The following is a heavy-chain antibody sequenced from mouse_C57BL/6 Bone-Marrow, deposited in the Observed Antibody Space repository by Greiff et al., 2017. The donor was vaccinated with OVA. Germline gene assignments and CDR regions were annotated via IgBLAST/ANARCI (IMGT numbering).Heavy chain of an antibody. CDR1: GYSITSDY. CDR2: ISYSGST. D-gene: IGHD2-4*01. J-gene: IGHJ4*01. CDR3: ARSAIYYDYDEGWAMDY. V-gene: IGHV3-8*01. Sequence: DVKLQESGPGLAKPSQTLSLTCSVTGYSITSDYWNWIRKFPGNKLEYMGYISYSGSTYYNPSLKSRISITRDTSKNQYYLQLNSVTTEDTATYYCARSAIYYDYDEGWAMDYWGQGTSVTVSS.